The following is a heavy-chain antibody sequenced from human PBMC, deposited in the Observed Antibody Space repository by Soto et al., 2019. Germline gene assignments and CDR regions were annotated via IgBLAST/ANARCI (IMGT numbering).Heavy chain of an antibody. J-gene: IGHJ6*02. D-gene: IGHD2-15*01. Sequence: PGGSLRLSCSASGFTFSSYAMHWVRQAPGKGLEYVSAISSNGGSTYYADSVKGRFTISRDNSKNTLYLQMSSLRAEDTAVYYCARDNVPNCSGGSCYSYYYYYGMDVWGQGTTVIGSS. CDR3: ARDNVPNCSGGSCYSYYYYYGMDV. V-gene: IGHV3-64D*06. CDR1: GFTFSSYA. CDR2: ISSNGGST.